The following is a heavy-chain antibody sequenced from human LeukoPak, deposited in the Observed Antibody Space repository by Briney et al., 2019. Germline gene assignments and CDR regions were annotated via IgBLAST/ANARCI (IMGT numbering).Heavy chain of an antibody. CDR3: ARDTFVEMATILHFDY. J-gene: IGHJ4*02. Sequence: GASVKVSCKVSGYTLTELSMHWVRQAPGQGLEWMGRIIPILGIANYAQKFQGRVTITADKSTSTAYMELSSLRSEDTAVYYCARDTFVEMATILHFDYWGQGTLVTVSS. D-gene: IGHD5-24*01. CDR1: GYTLTELS. V-gene: IGHV1-69*04. CDR2: IIPILGIA.